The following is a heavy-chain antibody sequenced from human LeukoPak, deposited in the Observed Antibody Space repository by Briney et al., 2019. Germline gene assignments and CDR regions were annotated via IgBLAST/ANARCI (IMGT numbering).Heavy chain of an antibody. D-gene: IGHD6-19*01. CDR2: LSGSGVRT. CDR3: AKAEGYSTGWFSY. CDR1: GFTFSNYA. Sequence: GGSLRLSCTVSGFTFSNYAMNWVRQAPGKGLERVSGLSGSGVRTDYADSVKGRFTVSRDISKDTLYLQMNDLRAEDTAVYYCAKAEGYSTGWFSYWGQGTLVTVSS. V-gene: IGHV3-23*01. J-gene: IGHJ4*02.